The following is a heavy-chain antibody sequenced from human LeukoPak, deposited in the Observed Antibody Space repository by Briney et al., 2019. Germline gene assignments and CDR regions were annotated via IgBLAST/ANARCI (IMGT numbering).Heavy chain of an antibody. J-gene: IGHJ2*01. V-gene: IGHV3-64D*06. Sequence: PGGSLRLSCSASGFIFSTYAMHWVRQAPGKGLEYVSAISNNGYITYYADSVKGRFTISRDNSKKTLFLRMSSLRAEDTAVYFCVKAGVEDDWYFDLWGRGTLVTVSS. D-gene: IGHD3-3*01. CDR2: ISNNGYIT. CDR3: VKAGVEDDWYFDL. CDR1: GFIFSTYA.